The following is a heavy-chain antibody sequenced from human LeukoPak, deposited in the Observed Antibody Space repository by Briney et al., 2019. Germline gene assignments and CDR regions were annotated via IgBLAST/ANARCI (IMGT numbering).Heavy chain of an antibody. CDR1: GFTFSSYA. V-gene: IGHV3-23*01. J-gene: IGHJ4*02. CDR3: AKYLRYLDY. Sequence: PGESLRLSCAASGFTFSSYAMSWVRQTRGKGVEGVSTITGSGGSTYYADSVKCRFTISRDNSKNTLDLQMNSLRAEDTAVYYCAKYLRYLDYWGQGTLVTVSS. CDR2: ITGSGGST. D-gene: IGHD2-8*01.